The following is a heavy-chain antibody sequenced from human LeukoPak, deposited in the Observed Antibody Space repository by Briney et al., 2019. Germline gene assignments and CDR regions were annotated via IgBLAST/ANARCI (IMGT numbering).Heavy chain of an antibody. CDR3: ARPYYYDSTYYFDY. J-gene: IGHJ4*02. D-gene: IGHD3-22*01. CDR1: GYTFTASW. Sequence: GESLKISCEGSGYTFTASWIAWVRQMPGRGLEWMGIIYPGDSDTRYSPSFQGQVTISADKSISTAYLQWSSLKASDTAMYYCARPYYYDSTYYFDYWGQGTLVTVSS. V-gene: IGHV5-51*01. CDR2: IYPGDSDT.